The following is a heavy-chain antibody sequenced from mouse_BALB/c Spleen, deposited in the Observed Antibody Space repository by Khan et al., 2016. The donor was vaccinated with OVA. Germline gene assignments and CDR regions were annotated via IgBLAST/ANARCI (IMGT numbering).Heavy chain of an antibody. J-gene: IGHJ3*01. CDR2: VSTGGSYT. D-gene: IGHD1-1*01. Sequence: EVQLVETGGDLVKPGGSLKLSCAASGFTFSTYGMSWVRQAPDMRLEWVATVSTGGSYTYYPDSVKGRFTISTDNAKKALYLQMSGLRAEDTAMFYCTRLAYYYDSEGFAYWGQGTLVTVSA. CDR3: TRLAYYYDSEGFAY. V-gene: IGHV5-6*01. CDR1: GFTFSTYG.